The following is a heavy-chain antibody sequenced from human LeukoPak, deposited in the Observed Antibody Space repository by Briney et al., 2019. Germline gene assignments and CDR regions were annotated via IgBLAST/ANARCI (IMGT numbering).Heavy chain of an antibody. CDR1: GFTFSSYA. Sequence: GGSLGLSCAASGFTFSSYAMSWVRQAPGKGLEWVPAISGSGGSTYYADSVKGRFTISRDNSKNTLYLQMNSLRAEDTAVYYCAKASGQQLFDYWGQGTLVTVSS. D-gene: IGHD6-13*01. CDR3: AKASGQQLFDY. J-gene: IGHJ4*02. V-gene: IGHV3-23*01. CDR2: ISGSGGST.